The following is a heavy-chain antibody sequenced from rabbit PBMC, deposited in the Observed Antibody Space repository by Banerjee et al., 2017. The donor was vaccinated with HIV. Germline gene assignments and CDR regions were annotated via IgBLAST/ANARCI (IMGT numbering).Heavy chain of an antibody. V-gene: IGHV1S43*01. D-gene: IGHD1-1*01. Sequence: QEQLVESGGGLVQPEGSLTLTCTASGFSFSSSYYMCWVRQAPGKRPEWIAYIHIGSGSTEYASWAKSRSIITRNPNLNTVDLKMTSLTAADTATYFCARAYSGYGISRLDLWGPGTLVTVS. J-gene: IGHJ3*01. CDR3: ARAYSGYGISRLDL. CDR2: IHIGSGST. CDR1: GFSFSSSYY.